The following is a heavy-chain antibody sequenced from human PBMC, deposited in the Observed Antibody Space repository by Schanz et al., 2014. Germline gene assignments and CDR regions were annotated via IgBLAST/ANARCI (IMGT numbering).Heavy chain of an antibody. Sequence: QVQLQESGPGLVKPSGTLSLTCVVSGGSISSGVWWTWARQSPGKGLGWIGEIFHSGTTNYNPSLESRVTISVDKSKNQFSLILSSMTAADTAVYYCARDRGMTTSDYYYGMDVWGQGTTVTVSS. CDR1: GGSISSGVW. V-gene: IGHV4-4*02. CDR3: ARDRGMTTSDYYYGMDV. J-gene: IGHJ6*02. CDR2: IFHSGTT. D-gene: IGHD4-17*01.